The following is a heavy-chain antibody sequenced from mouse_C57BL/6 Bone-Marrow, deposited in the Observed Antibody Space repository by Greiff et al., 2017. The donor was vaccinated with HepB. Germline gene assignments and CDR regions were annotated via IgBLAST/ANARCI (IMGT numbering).Heavy chain of an antibody. CDR1: GYTFTEYT. Sequence: QVHVKQSGAELVKPGASVKLSCKASGYTFTEYTIHWVKQRSGQGLEWIGWFYPGSGSIKYNEKFKDKATLTADKSSSTVYMELSRLTSEDSAVYFCARHEEWGREFAYWGQGTLVTVSA. V-gene: IGHV1-62-2*01. CDR3: ARHEEWGREFAY. D-gene: IGHD1-1*01. CDR2: FYPGSGSI. J-gene: IGHJ3*01.